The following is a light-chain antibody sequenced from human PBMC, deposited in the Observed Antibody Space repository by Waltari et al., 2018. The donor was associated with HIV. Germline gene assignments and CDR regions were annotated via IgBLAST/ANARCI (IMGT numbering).Light chain of an antibody. CDR1: DLHDNEY. CDR2: EVT. CDR3: TSYISGTSPV. J-gene: IGLJ2*01. V-gene: IGLV2-14*01. Sequence: QSALTQPASVSGSPGQSITIPCDLHDNEYVSLYQRHPGKAPKVIIYEVTNRPSGLSNRFSGSKSGNTATLTISGLQPEDEADYFCTSYISGTSPVFGRGTRVTVL.